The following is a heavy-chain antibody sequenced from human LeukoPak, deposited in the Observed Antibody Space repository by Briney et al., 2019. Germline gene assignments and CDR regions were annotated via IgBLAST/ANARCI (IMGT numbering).Heavy chain of an antibody. CDR1: VYTFTGYY. CDR2: INPNSGGT. Sequence: ASVKVSCKASVYTFTGYYMHWVRQAPGQGLEWMGWINPNSGGTNYAQKFQGRVTMTRDTSISTAYMELSRLRSDDTAVYYCARGKMTTVVTFDYWGQGTLVTVSS. V-gene: IGHV1-2*02. CDR3: ARGKMTTVVTFDY. D-gene: IGHD4-23*01. J-gene: IGHJ4*02.